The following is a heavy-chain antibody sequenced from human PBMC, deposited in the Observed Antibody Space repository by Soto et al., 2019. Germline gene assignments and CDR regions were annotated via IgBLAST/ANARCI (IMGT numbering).Heavy chain of an antibody. J-gene: IGHJ4*02. Sequence: EVQLVESGGGLVQPGGSLRLSCAASGFTFSNYSMNWVRQAPGKGLEWVSYISSGSGTIDYADSVKGRFTISRDNGKNSLYLQMNSLRAEDTAVYYCARGCGGGSCSRAFDYWGQGTLVTVSS. CDR2: ISSGSGTI. D-gene: IGHD2-15*01. CDR1: GFTFSNYS. V-gene: IGHV3-48*01. CDR3: ARGCGGGSCSRAFDY.